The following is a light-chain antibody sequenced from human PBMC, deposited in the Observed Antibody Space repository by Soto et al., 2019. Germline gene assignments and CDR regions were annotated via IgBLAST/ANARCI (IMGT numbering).Light chain of an antibody. CDR3: QQRGNWPLT. V-gene: IGKV3-11*01. CDR2: DAS. CDR1: QSVSSY. J-gene: IGKJ1*01. Sequence: EIVLTQSPATLSFSPVERATLSCRASQSVSSYFAWYQQKPGQAPRLLIYDASNRATGIPARFSGSGSGTDFTLTISSLEPEDFAVYYCQQRGNWPLTFGQGTKVEIK.